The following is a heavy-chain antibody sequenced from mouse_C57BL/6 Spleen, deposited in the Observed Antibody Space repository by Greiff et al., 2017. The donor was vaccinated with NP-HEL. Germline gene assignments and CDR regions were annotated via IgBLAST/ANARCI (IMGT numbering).Heavy chain of an antibody. CDR1: GSTFPSSW. CDR2: IAPIRGGT. D-gene: IGHD2-4*01. J-gene: IGHJ4*01. V-gene: IGHV1-72*01. Sequence: VQLQQPGAELVKPGASVKLSCKASGSTFPSSWMHWVKQRPGRGLEGFGRIAPIRGGTKYNEKFKSKATLTVDKPASTAYMQLSSLTSEDSAVYYCARSYYDYDGIYYAMDYWGQGTSVTVSS. CDR3: ARSYYDYDGIYYAMDY.